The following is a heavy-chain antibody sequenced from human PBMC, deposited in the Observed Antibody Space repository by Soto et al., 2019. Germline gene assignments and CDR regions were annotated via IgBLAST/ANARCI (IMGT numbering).Heavy chain of an antibody. J-gene: IGHJ6*02. CDR2: IYLSGST. D-gene: IGHD2-15*01. V-gene: IGHV4-30-2*01. CDR1: GGSISSGGYS. CDR3: ARRIGYCSGGSCSYGMDV. Sequence: SETLSLTCAVSGGSISSGGYSWRWIRQPPGKGLEWIWYIYLSGSTYYNPSLKNRVTISVDRSTNQFSLKLSSVTAADTAVYYCARRIGYCSGGSCSYGMDVWGQGTTVTVSS.